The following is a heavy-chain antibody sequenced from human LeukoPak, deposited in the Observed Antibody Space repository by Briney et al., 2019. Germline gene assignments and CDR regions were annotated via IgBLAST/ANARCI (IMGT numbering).Heavy chain of an antibody. CDR1: GGSISSGDYY. Sequence: RSSETLSLTCTVSGGSISSGDYYWTWIRQHPGKGLEWIGYIHYSGSTYYNPSLKSRLTISQDTSKNQFSLKLTSVTAADTAVYFCARDRAGDYSAPLGAFDLWGQGTLVTVSS. D-gene: IGHD4/OR15-4a*01. J-gene: IGHJ3*01. CDR3: ARDRAGDYSAPLGAFDL. V-gene: IGHV4-30-4*02. CDR2: IHYSGST.